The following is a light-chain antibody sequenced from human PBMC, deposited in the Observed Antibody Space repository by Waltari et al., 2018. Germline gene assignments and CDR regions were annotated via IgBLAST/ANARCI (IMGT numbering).Light chain of an antibody. J-gene: IGKJ2*01. CDR1: QGISCY. V-gene: IGKV1-9*01. Sequence: DIQLTQSPSFLSASVGDRVTITCRARQGISCYLAWYQQKPGKAPKLLIYAASTWQSGVPARFSGSGSGTEFTLTISSLQPEDFATYYCQQLNSYPRTFGQGTKLEIK. CDR2: AAS. CDR3: QQLNSYPRT.